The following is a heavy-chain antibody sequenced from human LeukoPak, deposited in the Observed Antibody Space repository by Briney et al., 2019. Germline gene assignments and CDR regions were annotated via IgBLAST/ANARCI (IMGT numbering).Heavy chain of an antibody. D-gene: IGHD3-9*01. CDR1: GFTFDDYG. V-gene: IGHV3-48*03. Sequence: GGSLRLSCAASGFTFDDYGMNWVRQAPGKGLEWVSYISNSGSTIYYTDSVKGRFTISRDNAKNSLYLQMNSLRAEDTAVYYCARGDILTGYSPFYYYYYMDVWGKGTTVTISS. J-gene: IGHJ6*03. CDR2: ISNSGSTI. CDR3: ARGDILTGYSPFYYYYYMDV.